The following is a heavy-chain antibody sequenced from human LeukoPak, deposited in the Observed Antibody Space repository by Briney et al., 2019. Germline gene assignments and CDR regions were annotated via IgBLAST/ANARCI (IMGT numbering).Heavy chain of an antibody. V-gene: IGHV3-23*01. D-gene: IGHD5-12*01. CDR3: AKGAYDYIEMGYFDY. J-gene: IGHJ4*02. Sequence: GGSLRLSCAASGFSISNSAMSWVRQAPGKGLEWVSLIVASSGSTFYADSVKGRFTISRDSSKNTLYLQMNSLRAEDMAVYYCAKGAYDYIEMGYFDYWGRGTLVTVSS. CDR1: GFSISNSA. CDR2: IVASSGST.